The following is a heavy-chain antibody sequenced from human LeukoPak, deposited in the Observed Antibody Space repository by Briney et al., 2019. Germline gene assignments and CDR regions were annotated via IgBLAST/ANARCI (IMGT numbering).Heavy chain of an antibody. J-gene: IGHJ4*02. Sequence: KSGGSLRLSCAASGFTFSSYSMNWVRQAPGKGLEWVSSISSSSSYIYYADSVKGRFTISRDNAKNSPYLQMNSLRAEDTAVYYCARALRRYYDSSGYGYWGQGTLVTVSS. CDR1: GFTFSSYS. V-gene: IGHV3-21*01. CDR2: ISSSSSYI. CDR3: ARALRRYYDSSGYGY. D-gene: IGHD3-22*01.